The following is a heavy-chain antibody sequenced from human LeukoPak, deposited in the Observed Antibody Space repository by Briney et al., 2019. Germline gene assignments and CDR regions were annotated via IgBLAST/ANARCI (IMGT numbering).Heavy chain of an antibody. CDR3: ARDLRLGELYFDY. D-gene: IGHD3-16*01. V-gene: IGHV3-11*04. J-gene: IGHJ4*02. CDR1: GFTFSDYY. CDR2: ISSSGSTI. Sequence: GGSLRLSCAASGFTFSDYYMSWIRQAPGKGLEWVSYISSSGSTIYYADSVKGRFTISRDNAKNSLYLQMNSLRAEDTAVYYCARDLRLGELYFDYWGQGTLVTVSS.